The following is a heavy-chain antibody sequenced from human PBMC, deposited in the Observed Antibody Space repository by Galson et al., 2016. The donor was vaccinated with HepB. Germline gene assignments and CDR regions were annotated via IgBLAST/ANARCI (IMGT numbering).Heavy chain of an antibody. V-gene: IGHV3-33*01. J-gene: IGHJ4*02. CDR1: GFTFSNYG. CDR3: ARSWRAETNDDFWNGYSPIFDY. D-gene: IGHD3-3*01. Sequence: SLRLSCAGSGFTFSNYGIHWVRQAPGKGLEWVAVIWYDGSNKYYTDSVKGRFTISRDNSKNTVYLEMNSLRVEDTAVYYCARSWRAETNDDFWNGYSPIFDYWGQGTLVTVSS. CDR2: IWYDGSNK.